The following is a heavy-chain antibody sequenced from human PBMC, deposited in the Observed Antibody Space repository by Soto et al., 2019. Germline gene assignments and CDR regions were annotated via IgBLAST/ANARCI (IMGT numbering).Heavy chain of an antibody. CDR3: ATLSITSRPFDY. CDR1: GFTFKTYG. V-gene: IGHV3-30*03. CDR2: IAFDGSNN. J-gene: IGHJ4*02. Sequence: GGSLRLSCAASGFTFKTYGMHWVRQAPGKGLEWLAVIAFDGSNNYTADSVKGRFTISRDNSRNTLYLQMDSLRPQDTAMYYCATLSITSRPFDYWGQGTLVTVSS. D-gene: IGHD6-6*01.